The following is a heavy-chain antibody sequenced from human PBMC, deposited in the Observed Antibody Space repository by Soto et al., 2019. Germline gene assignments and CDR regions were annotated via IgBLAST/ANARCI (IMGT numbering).Heavy chain of an antibody. V-gene: IGHV3-20*04. D-gene: IGHD5-18*01. Sequence: EVQLVESGGGVVRPGGSLRLSCAASGFTFDDYGMSWVRQAPGKGLEWVSGINWDGGSTGYADSVKGRFTITRDNAKNPLYLQMNSLRAEDTALYYCARERRGYSDGRRAFDIWGQGTMVTVSS. CDR1: GFTFDDYG. J-gene: IGHJ3*02. CDR3: ARERRGYSDGRRAFDI. CDR2: INWDGGST.